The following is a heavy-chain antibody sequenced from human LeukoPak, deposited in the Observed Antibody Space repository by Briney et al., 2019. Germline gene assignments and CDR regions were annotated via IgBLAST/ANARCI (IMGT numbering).Heavy chain of an antibody. D-gene: IGHD3-9*01. CDR1: GYTFTSYG. CDR3: ASYDILTGYRYFQH. J-gene: IGHJ1*01. V-gene: IGHV1-18*04. Sequence: GASVKVSCKASGYTFTSYGISWVRQAPGQGLEWMGWISAYNGNTNYAQKLQGRVTMTTDTSTSTAYKELRSLRSDDTAVYYCASYDILTGYRYFQHWGQGTLLTVSS. CDR2: ISAYNGNT.